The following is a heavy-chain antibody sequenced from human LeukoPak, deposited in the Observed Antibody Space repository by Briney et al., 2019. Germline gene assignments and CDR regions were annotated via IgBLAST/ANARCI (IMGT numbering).Heavy chain of an antibody. Sequence: SSVKVSCKASGGTFSSYAISWVRQAPGQGLEWMGGIIPIVGTANYAQKFQGRVTITADESTSTAYMELSSLRSEDTAVYYCARGSYDFWSGYPARYYYYYMDVWGKGTTVTVSS. V-gene: IGHV1-69*01. CDR3: ARGSYDFWSGYPARYYYYYMDV. J-gene: IGHJ6*03. D-gene: IGHD3-3*01. CDR1: GGTFSSYA. CDR2: IIPIVGTA.